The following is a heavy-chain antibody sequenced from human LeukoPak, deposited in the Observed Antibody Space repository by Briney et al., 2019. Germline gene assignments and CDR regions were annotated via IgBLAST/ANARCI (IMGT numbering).Heavy chain of an antibody. D-gene: IGHD3-22*01. Sequence: PGGPLRLSCAASGFTFSSYEMNWVRQAPGKGLEWVSYISSSGSTIYYADSVKGRFTISRDNAKNSLYLQMNSLRAEDTAVYYCATYYYDSSGPFDYWGQGTLVTVSS. CDR2: ISSSGSTI. CDR3: ATYYYDSSGPFDY. CDR1: GFTFSSYE. V-gene: IGHV3-48*03. J-gene: IGHJ4*02.